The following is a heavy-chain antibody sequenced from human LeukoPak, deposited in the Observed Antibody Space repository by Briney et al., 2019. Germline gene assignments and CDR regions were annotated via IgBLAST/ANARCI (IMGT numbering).Heavy chain of an antibody. J-gene: IGHJ6*03. CDR3: AKSLGPKRYLDLMDV. CDR1: GFSFSTFG. D-gene: IGHD3-9*01. CDR2: IHSDGSSA. Sequence: PGGSLRLSCAASGFSFSTFGIHWVRQAPGEGLQWVSFIHSDGSSAFYRDSVKGRFTVSRDNSKNTLHLQMNRLRVDDTAVYYCAKSLGPKRYLDLMDVWGKGTTVTVSS. V-gene: IGHV3-30*02.